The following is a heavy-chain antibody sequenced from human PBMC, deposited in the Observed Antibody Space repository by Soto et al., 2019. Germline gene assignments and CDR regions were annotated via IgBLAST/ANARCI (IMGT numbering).Heavy chain of an antibody. Sequence: QVQLVQSGAEVKKPGSSVKVSCKASGGTFSSYAISWVRQAPGQGLEWMGGIIPIFGTANYAQKFQGRVTITADESTRTAYMELSSLRSEDPAVYYCARVSRIAAAGAEYFQHWGQGTLVTVSS. V-gene: IGHV1-69*12. CDR1: GGTFSSYA. J-gene: IGHJ1*01. CDR3: ARVSRIAAAGAEYFQH. CDR2: IIPIFGTA. D-gene: IGHD6-13*01.